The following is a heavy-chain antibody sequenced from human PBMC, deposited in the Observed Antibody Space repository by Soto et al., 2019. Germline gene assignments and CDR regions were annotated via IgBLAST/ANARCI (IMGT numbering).Heavy chain of an antibody. CDR2: IYYSGST. CDR1: GGSISSSSYY. V-gene: IGHV4-39*01. CDR3: ARRGGQLVIDY. Sequence: SETLSLTCTVSGGSISSSSYYWGWIRQPPGKGLEWIGSIYYSGSTYYNPSLKSRVTISVDTSKNQFSLKLSSVTAADTAVYYCARRGGQLVIDYWGQGTLVTVSS. D-gene: IGHD6-6*01. J-gene: IGHJ4*02.